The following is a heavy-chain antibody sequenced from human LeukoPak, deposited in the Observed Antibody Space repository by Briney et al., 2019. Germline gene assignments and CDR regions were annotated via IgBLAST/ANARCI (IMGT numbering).Heavy chain of an antibody. V-gene: IGHV4-4*08. CDR2: IYPNGIT. J-gene: IGHJ2*01. CDR3: ARRAYYDSSGYHPTSGYFDL. CDR1: GGSVFSYY. Sequence: SATLSLTCTVSGGSVFSYYWNWIRQSPGKGLEWLGYIYPNGITNYSPSLGSRGTISIATSKNQISLRLTSVTAADTAIYYCARRAYYDSSGYHPTSGYFDLWGRGTLVTVSS. D-gene: IGHD3-22*01.